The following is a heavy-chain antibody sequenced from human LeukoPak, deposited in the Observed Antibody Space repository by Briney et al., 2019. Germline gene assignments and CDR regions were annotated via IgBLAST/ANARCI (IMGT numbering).Heavy chain of an antibody. D-gene: IGHD6-13*01. V-gene: IGHV1-2*02. J-gene: IGHJ4*02. CDR3: AREVTAAGDY. Sequence: ASVRVSCKASGYTFTGYYMHWVRQAPGQGLEWMGWINPNSGGTNYAQKFQGRVTMTRDTSISTAYMELSRLRSDDTAVYYRAREVTAAGDYWGQGTLVTVSS. CDR1: GYTFTGYY. CDR2: INPNSGGT.